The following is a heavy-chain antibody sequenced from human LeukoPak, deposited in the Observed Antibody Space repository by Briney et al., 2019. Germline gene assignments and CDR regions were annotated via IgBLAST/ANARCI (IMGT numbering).Heavy chain of an antibody. CDR3: ARGITMID. D-gene: IGHD3-22*01. J-gene: IGHJ4*02. CDR1: GVSISSYY. Sequence: SETLSLSCTVSGVSISSYYWSWIGQPPGKGLEWIGYIYYSGSTNYNPSLKSRVTISVDTSKNQFSPKLSSVTAADTAVYYCARGITMIDWGQGTLVTVSS. V-gene: IGHV4-59*12. CDR2: IYYSGST.